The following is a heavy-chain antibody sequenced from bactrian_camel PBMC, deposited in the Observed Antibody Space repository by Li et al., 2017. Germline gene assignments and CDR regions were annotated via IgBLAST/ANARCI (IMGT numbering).Heavy chain of an antibody. CDR2: VYTGGGAT. CDR3: AADVGMMSGDCRPNY. Sequence: HVQLVESGGGSVQAGGSLRLSFTASGLTVSGRCMGWFRQAPGKEREGVALVYTGGGATYYADSVKGRFTISQDATNTVHLQMNNLKAEDTAIYYCAADVGMMSGDCRPNYWGQGTQVTVS. CDR1: GLTVSGRC. D-gene: IGHD7*01. V-gene: IGHV3S1*01. J-gene: IGHJ4*01.